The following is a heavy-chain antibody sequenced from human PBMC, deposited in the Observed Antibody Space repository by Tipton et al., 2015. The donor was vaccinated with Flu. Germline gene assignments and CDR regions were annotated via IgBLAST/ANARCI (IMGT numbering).Heavy chain of an antibody. CDR2: MYDSGTT. CDR3: ARRDYSNYVSEPKNWFDT. V-gene: IGHV4-59*07. CDR1: GDSIKYYY. Sequence: TLSLTCTVPGDSIKYYYWSWIRQSPGKGLEWIGYMYDSGTTSYNPSLKSRVTISVDTSKNQFSLRLSSVTAADTAVYYCARRDYSNYVSEPKNWFDTWGQGTLVTVSS. D-gene: IGHD4-11*01. J-gene: IGHJ5*02.